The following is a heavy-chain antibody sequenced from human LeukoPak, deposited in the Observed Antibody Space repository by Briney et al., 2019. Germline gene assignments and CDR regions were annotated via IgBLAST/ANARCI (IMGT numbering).Heavy chain of an antibody. D-gene: IGHD2-15*01. CDR2: IKQDGSEK. Sequence: GGSLRLSCAASGFTFSSYWMSWVRQAPGKGLEWVANIKQDGSEKYYVDSVKGRFTISRDNARNSLYLQMNSLRAEDTAVYYCARVDCSGGSFYVFDFRGQGTLVTVSS. CDR1: GFTFSSYW. J-gene: IGHJ4*02. CDR3: ARVDCSGGSFYVFDF. V-gene: IGHV3-7*01.